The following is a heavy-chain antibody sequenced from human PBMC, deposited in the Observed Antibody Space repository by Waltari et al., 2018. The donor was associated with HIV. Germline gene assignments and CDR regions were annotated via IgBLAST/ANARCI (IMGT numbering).Heavy chain of an antibody. CDR2: LDSDGRT. CDR3: ARGITYYDSTVYFEF. D-gene: IGHD3-22*01. Sequence: EVQLVDSGGGLTQPGGSLRLSCAPSGYIVSTNYMNWGRQAQGKGMEWVSILDSDGRTYYADSVKGRFTITRDDSKNTVYLQMNSLRAEDTAVYYCARGITYYDSTVYFEFWGQGIPVTVSS. J-gene: IGHJ4*02. CDR1: GYIVSTNY. V-gene: IGHV3-53*01.